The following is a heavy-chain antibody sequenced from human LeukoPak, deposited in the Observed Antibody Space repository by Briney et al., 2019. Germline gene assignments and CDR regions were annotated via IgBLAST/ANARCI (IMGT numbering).Heavy chain of an antibody. D-gene: IGHD6-19*01. J-gene: IGHJ5*02. V-gene: IGHV1-46*01. CDR3: ARSTYSSGRGWFDP. CDR1: GYTFTSYF. Sequence: ASVKVSCKASGYTFTSYFIHWVRQAPGQGLEWMGIMNPNGGSTTYAQTFQGRVTMTRDTSTSTVYMDLSSLRSEDTAVYYCARSTYSSGRGWFDPWGQGALVTVSS. CDR2: MNPNGGST.